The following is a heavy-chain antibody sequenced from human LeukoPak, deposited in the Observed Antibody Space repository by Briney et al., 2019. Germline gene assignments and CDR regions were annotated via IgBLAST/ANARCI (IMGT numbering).Heavy chain of an antibody. J-gene: IGHJ4*02. Sequence: PGGSLRLSCTGSGFTFGDFAVNWVRQAPGKGLEWVGFIRSKAYGATTEYAASVKGRFTISRDDSKSIAYLQMNSLKTEDTAVYYCTRGGSSIPFDYWGQGTLVTVSS. CDR1: GFTFGDFA. V-gene: IGHV3-49*04. CDR3: TRGGSSIPFDY. CDR2: IRSKAYGATT. D-gene: IGHD6-6*01.